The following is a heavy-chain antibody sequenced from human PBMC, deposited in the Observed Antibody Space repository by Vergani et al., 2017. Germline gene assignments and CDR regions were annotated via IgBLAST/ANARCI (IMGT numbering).Heavy chain of an antibody. J-gene: IGHJ4*02. CDR1: PSPFPLFS. V-gene: IGHV1-3*01. CDR3: ARGAPGIAVVMDDY. CDR2: INASNGNT. D-gene: IGHD6-19*01. Sequence: QVPLVQSPAHFTPPRPSPYLSSPPSPSPFPLFSLLFVPLAPGKSRLWMVSINASNGNTKYSQKFQGRVTITRDTSASTAYMELSSLRSEDTAVYYWARGAPGIAVVMDDYWGQGTLVTVSS.